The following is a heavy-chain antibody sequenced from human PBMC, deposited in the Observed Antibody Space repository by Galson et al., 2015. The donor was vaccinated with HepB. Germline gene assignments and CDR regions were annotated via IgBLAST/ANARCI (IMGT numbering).Heavy chain of an antibody. CDR3: ARQHPDYYDSRGQGGRFDP. CDR1: GYTFTTYA. CDR2: ISGYNGNA. V-gene: IGHV1-18*04. Sequence: SVKVSCKASGYTFTTYAITWVRQAPGQGLEWMGWISGYNGNANYAQKFQGRVTMTTDTSTSTAYMELRSLRSDDTAVYFCARQHPDYYDSRGQGGRFDPWGQGTLVTVSS. D-gene: IGHD3-22*01. J-gene: IGHJ5*02.